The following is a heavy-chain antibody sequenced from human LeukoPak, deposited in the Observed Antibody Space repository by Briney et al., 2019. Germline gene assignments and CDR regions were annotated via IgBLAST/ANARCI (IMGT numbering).Heavy chain of an antibody. J-gene: IGHJ4*02. V-gene: IGHV1-2*06. D-gene: IGHD6-19*01. Sequence: ASVKVSCKASGYTFTAYYMHWVRQAPGQGLEWMGRINPNSGGTNYAQKFQGRVTMTRDTSISTAYMELSRLRSDDTAVYYCARVAYTAPQWLELFDYWGQGTLVTVSS. CDR2: INPNSGGT. CDR1: GYTFTAYY. CDR3: ARVAYTAPQWLELFDY.